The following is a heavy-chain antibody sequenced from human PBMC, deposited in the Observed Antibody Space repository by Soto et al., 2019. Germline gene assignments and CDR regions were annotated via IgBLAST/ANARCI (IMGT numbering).Heavy chain of an antibody. CDR2: TSSNGGTK. CDR3: AREVVTTEWYFDN. CDR1: GFTFSSYS. D-gene: IGHD1-1*01. J-gene: IGHJ4*02. V-gene: IGHV3-30-3*01. Sequence: PGGSLRLSCATSGFTFSSYSMHWFRQAPGKGLEWVAVTSSNGGTKFYADSVKSRFTISRDNSKNTLYLQMNSLRAEDTAVYYCAREVVTTEWYFDNWGQGIPVTVSS.